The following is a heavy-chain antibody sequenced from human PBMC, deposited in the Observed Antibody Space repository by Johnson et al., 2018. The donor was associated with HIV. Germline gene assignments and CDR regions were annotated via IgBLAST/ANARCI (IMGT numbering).Heavy chain of an antibody. CDR2: ISYDGSNK. Sequence: QVQLVESGGGVVQPGRSLRLSCAASGFTFSSYAMHWVRQAPGKGLEWVAVISYDGSNKYYADSVKGRFTISRDNSKNTLYLQMNSLRAEDTAVYYCARDKCGGDCNDAFDIWGQGTMVTVSS. D-gene: IGHD2-21*02. V-gene: IGHV3-30-3*01. CDR1: GFTFSSYA. CDR3: ARDKCGGDCNDAFDI. J-gene: IGHJ3*02.